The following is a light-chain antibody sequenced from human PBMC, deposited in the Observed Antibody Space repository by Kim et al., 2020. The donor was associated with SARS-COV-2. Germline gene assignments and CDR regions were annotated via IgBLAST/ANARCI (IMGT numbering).Light chain of an antibody. CDR3: QQYGSSPALT. Sequence: EIVLTQSPGTLSLSPGERATLSCRASQSISSTYLAWYQQKPGQAPRLLIYGAYSRAIGIPDRFSGSGSETDFTLTISRLEPEDFAVYYCQQYGSSPALTFGGGTKVDIK. CDR2: GAY. J-gene: IGKJ4*01. V-gene: IGKV3-20*01. CDR1: QSISSTY.